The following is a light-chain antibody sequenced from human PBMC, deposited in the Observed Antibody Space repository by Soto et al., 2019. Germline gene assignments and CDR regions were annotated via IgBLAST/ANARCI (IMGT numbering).Light chain of an antibody. Sequence: QSVLTQPPSVSGAPGQRVTISCTGSSSNIGAGYDVQWYQQLPGAAPRLLIFGNTNRPSGVPDRFSGSRSGTSASLAISGLQAEDEADYYCKSYDISRSVSVVFGGGTKLTVL. CDR2: GNT. CDR3: KSYDISRSVSVV. V-gene: IGLV1-40*01. J-gene: IGLJ2*01. CDR1: SSNIGAGYD.